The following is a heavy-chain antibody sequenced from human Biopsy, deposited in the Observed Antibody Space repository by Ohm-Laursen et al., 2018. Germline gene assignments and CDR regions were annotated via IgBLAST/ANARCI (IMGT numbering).Heavy chain of an antibody. V-gene: IGHV4-59*01. D-gene: IGHD7-27*01. CDR2: IYYTGHT. Sequence: SETLSLTCTVSGGYIKSYYWNWIRQSPGKGLEWIGFIYYTGHTNYNPYLKSRATISVDTSKNQFSLKVISVTAADTAVYYCARLTGDPSYWGQGILVTVSS. CDR3: ARLTGDPSY. CDR1: GGYIKSYY. J-gene: IGHJ4*02.